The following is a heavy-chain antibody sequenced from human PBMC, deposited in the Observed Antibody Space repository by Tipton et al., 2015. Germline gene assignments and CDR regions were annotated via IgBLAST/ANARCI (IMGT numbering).Heavy chain of an antibody. CDR3: ARARGRRGGLFDS. D-gene: IGHD4-23*01. Sequence: LRLSCSVSSDSISKYYWSWIRQPPGKGLEWIGYIYYSGSTNYNPSLKSRVTISVDTSKNRFSLKMSSVTASDTAVYYCARARGRRGGLFDSWGQGILVTVSS. V-gene: IGHV4-59*01. J-gene: IGHJ4*02. CDR2: IYYSGST. CDR1: SDSISKYY.